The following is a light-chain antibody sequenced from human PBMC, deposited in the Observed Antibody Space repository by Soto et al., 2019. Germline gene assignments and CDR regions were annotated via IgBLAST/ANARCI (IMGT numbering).Light chain of an antibody. CDR3: ASHAGRKNII. CDR1: SSDVGNYNL. Sequence: QSVLTQPASVSGSPGQSITISCTGTSSDVGNYNLVSWYQQYPGKAPKLMIYEGGKRPSGVPDRFSGSRSGNTASLTVSGLQAEDEADYYCASHAGRKNIIFGGGTKLTVL. J-gene: IGLJ2*01. V-gene: IGLV2-14*02. CDR2: EGG.